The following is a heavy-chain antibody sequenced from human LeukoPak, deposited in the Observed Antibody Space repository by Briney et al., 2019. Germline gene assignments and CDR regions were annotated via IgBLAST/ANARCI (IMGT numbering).Heavy chain of an antibody. CDR2: ISGSGGST. CDR1: GFTFSSYA. V-gene: IGHV3-23*01. D-gene: IGHD2-8*01. CDR3: AKDRSCTNDICHGDFDY. Sequence: GGSLRLSCAASGFTFSSYAVSWVRQAPGKGLEWASRISGSGGSTYSADSVKGRFTISRDNSKNTLYLQMNSLRAEDTALYYCAKDRSCTNDICHGDFDYWGQGTLVTVSS. J-gene: IGHJ4*02.